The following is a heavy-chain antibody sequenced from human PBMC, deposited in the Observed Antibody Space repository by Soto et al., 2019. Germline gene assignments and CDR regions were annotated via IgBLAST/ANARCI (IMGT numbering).Heavy chain of an antibody. J-gene: IGHJ3*02. CDR3: AADPHYDYIWGSYKPPDAFDI. CDR2: IVVGSGNT. V-gene: IGHV1-58*02. CDR1: GFTFTSSA. Sequence: GASVKVSCKASGFTFTSSAMQWVRQARGQRLEWIGWIVVGSGNTNYAQKFQERVTITRDMSTSTAYMELSSLRSEDTAVYYCAADPHYDYIWGSYKPPDAFDIWGQGTMVTVSS. D-gene: IGHD3-16*01.